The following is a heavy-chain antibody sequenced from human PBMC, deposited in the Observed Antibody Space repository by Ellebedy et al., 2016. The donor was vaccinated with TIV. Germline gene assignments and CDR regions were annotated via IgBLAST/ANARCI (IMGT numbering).Heavy chain of an antibody. CDR1: GFTFGDYG. Sequence: GGSLRLSCTASGFTFGDYGMSWVRQAPGKGPEWVSGIYTDERTYYADSVKGRFTISRDNSKNTLYLQMNSLRTEDTSVYYCARASFYDVDLSGWYFDLWGRGTLVTVSS. D-gene: IGHD3-10*02. J-gene: IGHJ2*01. V-gene: IGHV3-66*01. CDR3: ARASFYDVDLSGWYFDL. CDR2: IYTDERT.